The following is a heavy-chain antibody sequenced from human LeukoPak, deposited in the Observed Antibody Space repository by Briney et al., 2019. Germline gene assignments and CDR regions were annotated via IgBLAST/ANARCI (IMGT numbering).Heavy chain of an antibody. D-gene: IGHD6-19*01. Sequence: PSETLSLTCAVYGGSFSGYYWSWIRQPPGKGLEWIGEINHSGSTNYNPSLKSRVTISVDTSKNQFSLKLSSVTAADTAVYYCARGDMYSSGWYVLDYWGQGTLVTVSS. CDR3: ARGDMYSSGWYVLDY. CDR1: GGSFSGYY. CDR2: INHSGST. J-gene: IGHJ4*02. V-gene: IGHV4-34*01.